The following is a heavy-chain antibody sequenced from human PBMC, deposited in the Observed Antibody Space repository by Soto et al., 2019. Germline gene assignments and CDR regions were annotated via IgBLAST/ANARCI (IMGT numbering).Heavy chain of an antibody. V-gene: IGHV3-33*01. CDR3: ARARGQWLLAFDI. D-gene: IGHD6-19*01. CDR2: IWYDGSNK. CDR1: GFAFSSYG. Sequence: GGSLRLSCAASGFAFSSYGMYWVRQAPGKGLEWVAVIWYDGSNKYYADSVKGRFTISRDNSKNTLYLQMNSLRAEDTAVYYCARARGQWLLAFDIWGQGTMVTVSS. J-gene: IGHJ3*02.